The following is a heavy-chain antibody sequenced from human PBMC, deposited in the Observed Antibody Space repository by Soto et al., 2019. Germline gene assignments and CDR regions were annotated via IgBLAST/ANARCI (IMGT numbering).Heavy chain of an antibody. CDR3: AKDILGYYDILTGYAPGYYYGMDV. Sequence: DVQLVESGGGLVQPGRSLRLSCAASGFTFDDYAMHWVRQAPGKGLEWVSGISWNSGSIGYADSVKGRFTISRDNAKNSLYLQMNSLRAEDTALYYCAKDILGYYDILTGYAPGYYYGMDVWGQGTTVTVSS. V-gene: IGHV3-9*01. CDR2: ISWNSGSI. CDR1: GFTFDDYA. J-gene: IGHJ6*02. D-gene: IGHD3-9*01.